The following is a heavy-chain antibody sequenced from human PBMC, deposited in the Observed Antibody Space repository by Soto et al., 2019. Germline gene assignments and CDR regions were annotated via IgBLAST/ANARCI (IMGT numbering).Heavy chain of an antibody. D-gene: IGHD4-4*01. CDR2: SNHSGST. J-gene: IGHJ6*01. CDR1: GGSFSGCY. V-gene: IGHV4-34*01. CDR3: ARFRLTKNDYSSTRHYYYYYGMDV. Sequence: SETLSLTCAVCGGSFSGCYWSWIRKPQGKGLEWIGESNHSGSTNYNPSLTSRVTISVDTSKNQFSLKLSSVTAAATAVYYCARFRLTKNDYSSTRHYYYYYGMDVWRQGTTVTVSS.